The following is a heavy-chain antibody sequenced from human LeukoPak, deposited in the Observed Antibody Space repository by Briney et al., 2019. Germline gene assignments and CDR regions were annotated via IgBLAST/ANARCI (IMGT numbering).Heavy chain of an antibody. D-gene: IGHD5-24*01. J-gene: IGHJ4*02. CDR3: ARNFRDGYNNSFDY. CDR1: GFTFSSYA. CDR2: ISYDGSKK. Sequence: GRSLRLSCAASGFTFSSYAVHWVRQAPGKGLEWVTIISYDGSKKYYADYVKGRFTISRDNSKNTLYLQMNSLRAEDTAVYYCARNFRDGYNNSFDYGGQGTLVTVSS. V-gene: IGHV3-30*04.